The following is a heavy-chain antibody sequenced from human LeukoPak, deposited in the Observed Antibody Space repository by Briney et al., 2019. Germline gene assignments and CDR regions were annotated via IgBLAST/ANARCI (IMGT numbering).Heavy chain of an antibody. V-gene: IGHV4-61*08. J-gene: IGHJ4*02. CDR1: GGSISSGGYY. CDR3: ARGVPEYYDFWSGYFYYFDY. CDR2: IYYSGST. D-gene: IGHD3-3*01. Sequence: SETLSLTCTVPGGSISSGGYYWSWIRQPPGKGLEWIGYIYYSGSTNYNPSLKSRVTISVDTSKNQFSLKLTSVTAADTAVYYCARGVPEYYDFWSGYFYYFDYWGQGTLVTVSS.